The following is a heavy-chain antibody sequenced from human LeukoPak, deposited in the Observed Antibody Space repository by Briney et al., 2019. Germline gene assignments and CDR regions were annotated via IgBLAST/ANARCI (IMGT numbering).Heavy chain of an antibody. CDR2: VNAANGNT. J-gene: IGHJ4*02. Sequence: ASVKVSCKASGYTSTSYAIHWVRQGPGQRLEWMGWVNAANGNTKYSQKFQGRVTITRDTSASTGYMELSSLRSEDTAVYYCARDPNSGYHDYWGQGTLVTLSS. D-gene: IGHD3-22*01. V-gene: IGHV1-3*01. CDR1: GYTSTSYA. CDR3: ARDPNSGYHDY.